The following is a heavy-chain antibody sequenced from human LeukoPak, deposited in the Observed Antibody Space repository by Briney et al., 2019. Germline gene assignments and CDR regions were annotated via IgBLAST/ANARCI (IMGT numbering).Heavy chain of an antibody. Sequence: SETLSLTCTVSGGSINSGDYYWVWIRQPPGKGLEWIGSIYYSGSTSYNPSLKSRVTMTVDTSKSQFSLKLRSVTAADTAVYYCARVTSRLGWFDPWGQGTLVTVSS. CDR1: GGSINSGDYY. D-gene: IGHD1-14*01. CDR2: IYYSGST. V-gene: IGHV4-39*07. J-gene: IGHJ5*02. CDR3: ARVTSRLGWFDP.